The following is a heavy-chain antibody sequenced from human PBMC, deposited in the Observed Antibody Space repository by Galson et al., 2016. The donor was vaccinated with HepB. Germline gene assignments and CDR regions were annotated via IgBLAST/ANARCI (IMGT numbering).Heavy chain of an antibody. CDR2: IDWDGDE. CDR1: GFSLSTSEMC. CDR3: ARSRAVAGTDYYYYGMDV. D-gene: IGHD6-19*01. Sequence: LVKPTQTLTVTCTFSGFSLSTSEMCVSWIRQPPGKALEWLALIDWDGDEYYSTSLETRLTISKDTYKNQVVLTMTNMDPVDTATYYCARSRAVAGTDYYYYGMDVWGQGTPVTVSS. V-gene: IGHV2-70*01. J-gene: IGHJ6*02.